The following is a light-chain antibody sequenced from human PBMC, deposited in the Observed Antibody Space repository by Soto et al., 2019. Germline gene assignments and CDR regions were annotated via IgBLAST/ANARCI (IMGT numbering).Light chain of an antibody. V-gene: IGLV2-14*01. CDR1: SSDVGGYNC. Sequence: QSVLTQPASVSGSPGQSITISCTGTSSDVGGYNCVSWYQQHPGKAPKLMIYDVSNRPSGVSNRFSGSKSGNTASLTISGLQAEDEADYYCSSYTSGSTLYVFGSGIKVTVL. J-gene: IGLJ1*01. CDR2: DVS. CDR3: SSYTSGSTLYV.